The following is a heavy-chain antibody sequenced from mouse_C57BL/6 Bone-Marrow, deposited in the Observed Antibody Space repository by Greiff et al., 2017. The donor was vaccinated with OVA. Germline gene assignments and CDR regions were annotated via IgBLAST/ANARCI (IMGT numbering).Heavy chain of an antibody. Sequence: EVKLMESGGGLVQPGGSLKLSCAASGFTFSDYYMYWVRQTPEKRLEWVAYISNGGGSTYYPDTVKGRFTISRDNAKNTLYLQMSCLKSEDTAMYYCARHDYYGSSYFFAYWGQGTLVTVSA. D-gene: IGHD1-1*01. CDR3: ARHDYYGSSYFFAY. V-gene: IGHV5-12*01. J-gene: IGHJ3*01. CDR1: GFTFSDYY. CDR2: ISNGGGST.